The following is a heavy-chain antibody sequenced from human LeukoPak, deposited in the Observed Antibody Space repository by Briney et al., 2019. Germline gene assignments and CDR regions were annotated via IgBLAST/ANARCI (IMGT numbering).Heavy chain of an antibody. CDR2: IIPIFGSA. Sequence: SVKVSCKASGGTFSSYAISWVRQAPGQGLEWMGGIIPIFGSANYAQKFQGRVTITADESTSTAYMELSSLRSEDTAVYYCAAERNYDSSGYYPFDYWGQGTLVTVSS. J-gene: IGHJ4*02. D-gene: IGHD3-22*01. V-gene: IGHV1-69*13. CDR1: GGTFSSYA. CDR3: AAERNYDSSGYYPFDY.